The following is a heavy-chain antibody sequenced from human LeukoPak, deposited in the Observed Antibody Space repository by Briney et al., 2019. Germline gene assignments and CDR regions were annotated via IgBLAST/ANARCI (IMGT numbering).Heavy chain of an antibody. J-gene: IGHJ4*02. D-gene: IGHD2-21*01. CDR3: ARVIAIKVGFDY. Sequence: VASVKVSCKASGGTFSSYAISWVRQAPGQGLEWMGWISAYNGNTNYAQKLQGRVTMTTDTSTSTAYMELRSLRSDDTAVYYCARVIAIKVGFDYWGQGTLVTVSS. CDR2: ISAYNGNT. V-gene: IGHV1-18*01. CDR1: GGTFSSYA.